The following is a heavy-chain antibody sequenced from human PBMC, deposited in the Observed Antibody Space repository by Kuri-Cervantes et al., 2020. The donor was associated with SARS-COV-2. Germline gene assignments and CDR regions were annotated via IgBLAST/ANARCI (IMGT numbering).Heavy chain of an antibody. CDR3: ARDVAAGRAYYYYMDV. D-gene: IGHD6-13*01. V-gene: IGHV3-30*03. J-gene: IGHJ6*03. Sequence: GGSLRLSCAASGFTFGDAWMSWVRQAPGKGLEWVAVISYDGSNKYYADSVKGRFTISRDNAKNSLYLQMNSLRAEDTAVYYCARDVAAGRAYYYYMDVWGKGTTVTVSS. CDR2: ISYDGSNK. CDR1: GFTFGDAW.